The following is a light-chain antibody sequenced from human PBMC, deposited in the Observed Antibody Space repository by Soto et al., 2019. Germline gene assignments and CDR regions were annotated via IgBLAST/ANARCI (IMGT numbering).Light chain of an antibody. CDR2: EVN. CDR1: SSDVGAFNY. J-gene: IGLJ7*01. V-gene: IGLV2-8*01. Sequence: QSALTQPPSVSGSPGQSVTISCTGTSSDVGAFNYVSWYQHHPGKVPKFLIYEVNKRPSGVPDRFSGSKSVNTASLTVSGLQPEDEAEYFCSSFVDGTSYVFGTGTQLTVL. CDR3: SSFVDGTSYV.